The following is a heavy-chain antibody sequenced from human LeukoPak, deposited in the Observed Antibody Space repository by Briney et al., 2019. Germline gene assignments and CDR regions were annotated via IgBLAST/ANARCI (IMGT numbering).Heavy chain of an antibody. J-gene: IGHJ4*02. CDR3: ARALGAIDDY. Sequence: SETLSLTCTVSGVSISSYYWSWIRRPPGKGLEWIGYIYYSGSANYNPSLKSRVTISVDTSKNQFSLKLSSVTAADTAVYYCARALGAIDDYWGQGTLVTVSS. CDR1: GVSISSYY. CDR2: IYYSGSA. D-gene: IGHD1-26*01. V-gene: IGHV4-59*01.